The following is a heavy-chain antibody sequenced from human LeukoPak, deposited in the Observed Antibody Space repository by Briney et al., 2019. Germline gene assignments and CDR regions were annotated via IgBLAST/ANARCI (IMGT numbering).Heavy chain of an antibody. CDR2: ISSSSSSYI. J-gene: IGHJ2*01. CDR1: GFTFSSYS. D-gene: IGHD2-15*01. CDR3: ARDGLAAATLHWCFDL. Sequence: GGSLRLSCAASGFTFSSYSMNWVRQAPGKGLEWVSSISSSSSSYIYYADSVKGRFTISRDNARNSLYLQMNSLRAEDTAVYYCARDGLAAATLHWCFDLWGRGTLVTVSS. V-gene: IGHV3-21*01.